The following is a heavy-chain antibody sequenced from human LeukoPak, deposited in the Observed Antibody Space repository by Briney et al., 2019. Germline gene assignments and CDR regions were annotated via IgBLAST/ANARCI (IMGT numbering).Heavy chain of an antibody. V-gene: IGHV1-18*04. CDR1: GYTFSSYG. Sequence: ASVKVSCKASGYTFSSYGISWVRQGPGQGFEWMGWISTYNGNTKYAQKFQGRISMTTDTSTGTAYMELRTLRSEDTAVYYCASQLSGSYYGPFDYWGQGTLVTVSS. CDR3: ASQLSGSYYGPFDY. J-gene: IGHJ4*02. CDR2: ISTYNGNT. D-gene: IGHD1-26*01.